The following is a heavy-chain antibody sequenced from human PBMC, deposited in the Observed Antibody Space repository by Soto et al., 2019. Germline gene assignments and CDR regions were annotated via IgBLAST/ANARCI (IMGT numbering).Heavy chain of an antibody. CDR2: ISGNGVST. V-gene: IGHV3-23*01. J-gene: IGHJ4*02. CDR3: AKQRVNFAY. CDR1: GFTFSSYA. Sequence: EVQLLESGGDLVQPGGSLRLSCAASGFTFSSYAMTWVRQAPGKGLEWVSGISGNGVSTYYADSVNGRFTISRDNSKNTLYLQMNSLIVEDTALYYGAKQRVNFAYWGQATLVTVCS.